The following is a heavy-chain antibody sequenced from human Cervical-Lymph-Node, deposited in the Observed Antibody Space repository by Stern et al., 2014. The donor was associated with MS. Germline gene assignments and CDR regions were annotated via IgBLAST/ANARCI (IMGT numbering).Heavy chain of an antibody. V-gene: IGHV1-69*06. CDR2: ISPMFSTS. J-gene: IGHJ4*02. D-gene: IGHD2-2*01. CDR1: GGSFIHYA. CDR3: AGPRYAF. Sequence: QVQLGQSGPEVKKPGSSVKVSCKASGGSFIHYAITWVRQAPGQGPEWMGDISPMFSTSNYAQKFQGRVTITADKSTTTAYMEVNSLTSEDTAVYYCAGPRYAFWGQGTLVIVSS.